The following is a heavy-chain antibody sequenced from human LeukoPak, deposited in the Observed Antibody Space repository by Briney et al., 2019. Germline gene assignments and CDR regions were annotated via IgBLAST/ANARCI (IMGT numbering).Heavy chain of an antibody. V-gene: IGHV1-8*01. CDR2: MNPNTGNT. CDR3: ARAAGLGYYYYYMDA. J-gene: IGHJ6*03. CDR1: GYTFTRYE. D-gene: IGHD6-13*01. Sequence: ASVKVSCKASGYTFTRYEINWVRQAPGQGLELMGCMNPNTGNTAYAQNFQGTVIMTRNTSISTAYLELSSLRSEDTALYYCARAAGLGYYYYYMDAWGKGNTVTVSS.